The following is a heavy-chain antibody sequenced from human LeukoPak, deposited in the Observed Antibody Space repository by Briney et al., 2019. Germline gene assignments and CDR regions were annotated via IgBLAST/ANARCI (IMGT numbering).Heavy chain of an antibody. J-gene: IGHJ4*02. CDR1: GFTFNNYL. CDR2: LFTGGGRT. CDR3: AKECDYSPGHKFDL. V-gene: IGHV3-23*01. Sequence: GGSLRLSCAASGFTFNNYLMSWVRQAPGKGLEWVSVLFTGGGRTLYADSVKGRFTISGDTSRTTLYLQMNGLRAEDTAVYYCAKECDYSPGHKFDLWGQGTLVTVSS. D-gene: IGHD3-10*01.